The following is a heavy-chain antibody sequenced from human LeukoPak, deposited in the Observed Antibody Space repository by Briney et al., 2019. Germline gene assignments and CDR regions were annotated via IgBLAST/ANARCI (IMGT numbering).Heavy chain of an antibody. CDR2: ISWDGGST. CDR1: GFTFDDYT. Sequence: GGSLRLSCAASGFTFDDYTMHWVRQAPGKGLEWVSLISWDGGSTYYADSVKGRFTISRDNSKNTLYLQMNSLRAEDTAVYYCAKSPTDSSSWYYFDYWGQGTLVTVSS. V-gene: IGHV3-43*01. D-gene: IGHD6-13*01. J-gene: IGHJ4*02. CDR3: AKSPTDSSSWYYFDY.